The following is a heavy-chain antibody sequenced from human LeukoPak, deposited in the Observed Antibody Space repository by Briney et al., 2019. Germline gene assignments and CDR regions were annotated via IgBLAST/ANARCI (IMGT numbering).Heavy chain of an antibody. CDR1: GGSFSGYY. D-gene: IGHD5-24*01. Sequence: SETLSLTCAVYGGSFSGYYWTWIRQPPGGGLEWIGEINHSGSTNYNPSLKSRVTISVDTSKSQLSLKLNSVTAADTAMYYCARGRDPYWGQGTLVTVSS. J-gene: IGHJ4*02. CDR2: INHSGST. V-gene: IGHV4-34*01. CDR3: ARGRDPY.